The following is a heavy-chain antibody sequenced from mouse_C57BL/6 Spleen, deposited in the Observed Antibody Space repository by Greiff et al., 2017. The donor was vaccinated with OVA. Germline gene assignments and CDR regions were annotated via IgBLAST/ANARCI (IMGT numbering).Heavy chain of an antibody. V-gene: IGHV1-55*01. CDR3: ARRAYYYGSSYDFAY. CDR2: IYPGSGST. D-gene: IGHD1-1*01. CDR1: GYTFTSYW. Sequence: QVQLQQPGAELVKPGASVKMSCKASGYTFTSYWITWVKQRPGQGLEWIGDIYPGSGSTNYNEKFKSKATLTVDTSSSTAYMQLSSLTSEDSAVYYCARRAYYYGSSYDFAYWGQGTLGTVSA. J-gene: IGHJ3*01.